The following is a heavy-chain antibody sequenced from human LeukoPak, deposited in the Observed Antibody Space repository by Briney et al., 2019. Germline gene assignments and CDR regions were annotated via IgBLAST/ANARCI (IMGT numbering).Heavy chain of an antibody. CDR3: ARDLVVVPAAIHYYYYMDV. J-gene: IGHJ6*03. CDR1: GYTFTGYY. D-gene: IGHD2-2*01. CDR2: INPNSGGT. Sequence: AASVKVSCKASGYTFTGYYMHWVRQAPGQGLEWMGWINPNSGGTNYAQKFQGRVTMTRDTSISTAYMELSRLRSDDTAVYYCARDLVVVPAAIHYYYYMDVWAKGPRSPSP. V-gene: IGHV1-2*02.